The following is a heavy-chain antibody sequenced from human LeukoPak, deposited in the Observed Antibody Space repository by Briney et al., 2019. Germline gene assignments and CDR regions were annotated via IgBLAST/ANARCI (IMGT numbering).Heavy chain of an antibody. D-gene: IGHD3-10*01. J-gene: IGHJ4*02. Sequence: GGSLRLSCAASGFTFSSYWMSCVRQAPGKGLEWVANIKQDGSEKYYVDSVKGRFTISRDNAKNSLYLQMNSLRAEDTAVYYCANGYGSGSYTFDYWGQGTLVTVSS. CDR1: GFTFSSYW. CDR3: ANGYGSGSYTFDY. CDR2: IKQDGSEK. V-gene: IGHV3-7*01.